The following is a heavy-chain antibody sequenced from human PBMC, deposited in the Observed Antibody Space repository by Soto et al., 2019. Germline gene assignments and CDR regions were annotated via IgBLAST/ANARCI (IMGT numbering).Heavy chain of an antibody. CDR2: INSDGSST. V-gene: IGHV3-74*01. CDR3: GRGGLIVAAASAD. D-gene: IGHD6-25*01. Sequence: GRSRRLSCAVPGLTLNNYWMNWVRQAPGKGLVWVSRINSDGSSTDYADSVKGRFTISRDNARNTLYLEMHSLRAQDTALYCCGRGGLIVAAASADWGHGT. J-gene: IGHJ4*01. CDR1: GLTLNNYW.